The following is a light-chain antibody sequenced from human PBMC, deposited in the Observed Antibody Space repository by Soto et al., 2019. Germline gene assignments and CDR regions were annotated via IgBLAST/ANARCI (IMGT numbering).Light chain of an antibody. J-gene: IGKJ1*01. V-gene: IGKV3-15*01. CDR1: ESVRTN. Sequence: ITLSPATXWLLYEERVPLPCRASESVRTNSAWYKQKAGKXPXXXIYGAYNRATGITARFSGSGYGTELTLTISRLQYDDFAVYYCKQYSCTRTFGDGTKVDI. CDR3: KQYSCTRT. CDR2: GAY.